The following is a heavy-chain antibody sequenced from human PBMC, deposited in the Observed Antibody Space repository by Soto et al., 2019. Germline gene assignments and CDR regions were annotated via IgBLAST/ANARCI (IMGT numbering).Heavy chain of an antibody. Sequence: EASVKVSCKASGGTFSTYAISWVRQAPGQGLEWMGGIIPMFVTTNYAQDFQGRVTITADESTSTVYMELNSLKSEDTAMYYCARAAKRYYYDSSDFYVALDFWGQGTMVTV. D-gene: IGHD3-22*01. CDR2: IIPMFVTT. CDR1: GGTFSTYA. J-gene: IGHJ3*01. V-gene: IGHV1-69*13. CDR3: ARAAKRYYYDSSDFYVALDF.